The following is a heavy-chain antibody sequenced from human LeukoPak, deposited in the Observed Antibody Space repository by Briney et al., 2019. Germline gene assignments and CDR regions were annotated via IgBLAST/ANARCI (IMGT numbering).Heavy chain of an antibody. CDR3: ARDGFFGSGIVGAFDI. CDR1: GYTFNSYG. D-gene: IGHD3-10*01. V-gene: IGHV1-18*01. Sequence: ASVKVSCTASGYTFNSYGISWVRQAPGQGLEWMGWISAHNGNTNYAQKLQGRVTMTTDTSTSTAYMELRSLRFDDTAVYYCARDGFFGSGIVGAFDIWGQGTMVTVSS. J-gene: IGHJ3*02. CDR2: ISAHNGNT.